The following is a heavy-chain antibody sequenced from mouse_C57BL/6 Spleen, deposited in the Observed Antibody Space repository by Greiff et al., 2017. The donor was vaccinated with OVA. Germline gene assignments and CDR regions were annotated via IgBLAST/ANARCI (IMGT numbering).Heavy chain of an antibody. D-gene: IGHD2-3*01. J-gene: IGHJ3*01. CDR2: IYPRSGNT. CDR3: ARRDNDGYYGAY. V-gene: IGHV1-81*01. CDR1: GYTFTSYG. Sequence: QVQLQQSGAELARPGASVKLSCKASGYTFTSYGISWVKQRTGQGLEWIGEIYPRSGNTYYNEKFKGKATLTADKSSSTAYMELRSLTSEDSAVYFCARRDNDGYYGAYWSQGTLVTVSA.